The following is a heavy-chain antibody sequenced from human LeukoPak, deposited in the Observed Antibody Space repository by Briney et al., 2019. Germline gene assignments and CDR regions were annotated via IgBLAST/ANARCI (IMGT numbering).Heavy chain of an antibody. V-gene: IGHV3-30*18. Sequence: PGGSLRLSCAASGFTFSSYGMYWVRQAPGKGLEWVAVISYDGSNKYYADSVKGRFTISRDNSKNTLYLQMNSLRAEDTAVYYCAKSSGLWFGEFPFDYWGQGTLVTVSS. CDR2: ISYDGSNK. D-gene: IGHD3-10*01. CDR1: GFTFSSYG. J-gene: IGHJ4*02. CDR3: AKSSGLWFGEFPFDY.